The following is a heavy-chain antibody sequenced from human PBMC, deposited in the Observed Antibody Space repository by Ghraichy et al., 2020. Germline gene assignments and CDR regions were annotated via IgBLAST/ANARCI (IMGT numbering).Heavy chain of an antibody. CDR2: IKQDGSAK. CDR1: GFTFSSYC. J-gene: IGHJ4*02. Sequence: GGSPRLSCAASGFTFSSYCMTWVRQAPGKGLEWVANIKQDGSAKYYVDSVKGRFSISRDNAKNSLFLQMNSLRAEDTAVYYCARDLVYSYVYPLDYWGQGTRVTVSS. CDR3: ARDLVYSYVYPLDY. V-gene: IGHV3-7*03. D-gene: IGHD5-18*01.